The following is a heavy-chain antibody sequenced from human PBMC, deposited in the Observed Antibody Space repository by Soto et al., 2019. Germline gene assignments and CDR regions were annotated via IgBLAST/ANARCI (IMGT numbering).Heavy chain of an antibody. CDR3: AREGYYYDSSRYGYIDY. CDR2: IITIFGTA. J-gene: IGHJ4*02. CDR1: GGTFSSYA. Sequence: QVQLVQSGAEVKKPGSSVKVSCKASGGTFSSYAISWVRQAPGQGLEWMGGIITIFGTANYAQKFQGRVTITAAESTSTGNRELSSLRPEDTAVYYFAREGYYYDSSRYGYIDYWGQGTLVTVSS. D-gene: IGHD3-22*01. V-gene: IGHV1-69*12.